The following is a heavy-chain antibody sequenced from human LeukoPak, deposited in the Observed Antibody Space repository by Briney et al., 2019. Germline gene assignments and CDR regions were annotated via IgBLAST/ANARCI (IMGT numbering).Heavy chain of an antibody. CDR1: GFAFTNAC. CDR3: TTNAGYRGLYYFDY. CDR2: IRSKHNGGTT. V-gene: IGHV3-15*01. D-gene: IGHD5-12*01. J-gene: IGHJ4*02. Sequence: PGGSLRLSCADSGFAFTNACISWVRRAPGKGLEWVGRIRSKHNGGTTDYAAPVRGRFIISRDDSKSTLYLQMISLKTEETAVYYCTTNAGYRGLYYFDYWGQGTLVTVSS.